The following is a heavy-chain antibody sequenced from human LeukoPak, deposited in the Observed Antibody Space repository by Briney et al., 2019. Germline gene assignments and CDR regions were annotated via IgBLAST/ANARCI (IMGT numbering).Heavy chain of an antibody. D-gene: IGHD6-25*01. CDR2: IYTSGST. CDR3: ARGGPALFDY. CDR1: GGSISSGSYY. J-gene: IGHJ4*02. V-gene: IGHV4-61*02. Sequence: PSQTLSLTCTVSGGSISSGSYYWSWIRQPAGKGLEWIGRIYTSGSTNYNPSLKSRVTISVDTSKNQFSVKLSSVTAADTAVYYCARGGPALFDYWGQGTLVTVSS.